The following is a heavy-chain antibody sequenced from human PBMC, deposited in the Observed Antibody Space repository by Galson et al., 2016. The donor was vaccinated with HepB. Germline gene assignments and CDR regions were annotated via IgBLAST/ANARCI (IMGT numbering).Heavy chain of an antibody. CDR1: GFTFSSSA. J-gene: IGHJ4*02. Sequence: SLRLSCAASGFTFSSSAMSWVRQAPGKGLEWVSTVSVGGGSTYYADSVKGRFTISSDTSKNTLYLQMNSLTVEDTAIYYCAKGMDASRFLEWFIFDSWGQGNLVTVSS. V-gene: IGHV3-23*01. CDR2: VSVGGGST. CDR3: AKGMDASRFLEWFIFDS. D-gene: IGHD3-3*01.